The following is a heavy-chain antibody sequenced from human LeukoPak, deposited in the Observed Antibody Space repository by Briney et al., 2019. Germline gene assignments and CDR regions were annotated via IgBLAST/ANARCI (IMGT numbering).Heavy chain of an antibody. D-gene: IGHD2-21*02. Sequence: PSETLSPTCTVSGGSISSSNFYWGWIRQPPGKGLEWIGSIYYSGSTHYNPSLKSRVTISVDTSKNQFSLKLSSVTAADTAVYYCARGVTPFDYWGQGTLVTVSS. CDR3: ARGVTPFDY. CDR2: IYYSGST. CDR1: GGSISSSNFY. V-gene: IGHV4-39*07. J-gene: IGHJ4*02.